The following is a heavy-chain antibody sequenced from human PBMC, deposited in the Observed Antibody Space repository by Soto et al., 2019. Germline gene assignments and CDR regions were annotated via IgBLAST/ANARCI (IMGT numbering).Heavy chain of an antibody. CDR3: ARVRGSGSYYRNWFDP. CDR1: GWSFSGYY. D-gene: IGHD3-10*01. V-gene: IGHV4-34*01. Sequence: SETLSLTCAVYGWSFSGYYWSGIRQPPGKGLEWIGEINHSGSTNYNPSLKSRVTISVDTSKNQFSLKLSSVTAADTAVYYCARVRGSGSYYRNWFDPWGQGTLVTVSS. CDR2: INHSGST. J-gene: IGHJ5*02.